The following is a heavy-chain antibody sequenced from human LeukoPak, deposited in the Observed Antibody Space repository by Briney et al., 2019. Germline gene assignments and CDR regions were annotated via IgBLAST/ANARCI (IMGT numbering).Heavy chain of an antibody. CDR1: GYTFTGHY. J-gene: IGHJ4*02. CDR3: ARNYDSSGYTFDY. Sequence: ASVKVSCKTSGYTFTGHYIHWVRQAPGQGLEWMGIINPSGGSTNYAQKFQGRVTMTSDTSTSTVYMELSSLRSEDTAVYYCARNYDSSGYTFDYWGQGTLVTVSS. CDR2: INPSGGST. V-gene: IGHV1-46*01. D-gene: IGHD3-22*01.